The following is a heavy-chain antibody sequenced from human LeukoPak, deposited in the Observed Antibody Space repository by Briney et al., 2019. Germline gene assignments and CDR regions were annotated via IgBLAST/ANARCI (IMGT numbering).Heavy chain of an antibody. D-gene: IGHD1-26*01. CDR1: GGSISSYS. Sequence: SETLSLTCTVSGGSISSYSWSWIRQPPGQGLEWIAYIHSSGYTNYNPSLQSRVTISVDTSKNQFSPKVSSVTAADTAVYYCAKRQGPNSGSYDYFDPWGQGTLVTVSS. J-gene: IGHJ5*02. CDR2: IHSSGYT. V-gene: IGHV4-4*09. CDR3: AKRQGPNSGSYDYFDP.